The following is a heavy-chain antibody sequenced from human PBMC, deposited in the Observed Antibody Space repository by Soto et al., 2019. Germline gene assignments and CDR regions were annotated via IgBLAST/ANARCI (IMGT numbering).Heavy chain of an antibody. CDR3: AKDSKYYDFWSGYIPLAY. CDR2: ISGSGGST. Sequence: GGSLRLSCAASGCTFSSYAMSWVRQAPGKGLEWVSAISGSGGSTYYADSVKGRFTISRDNSKNTLYLQMNSLRAEDTAVYYCAKDSKYYDFWSGYIPLAYWGQGTLVTVSS. J-gene: IGHJ4*02. D-gene: IGHD3-3*01. V-gene: IGHV3-23*01. CDR1: GCTFSSYA.